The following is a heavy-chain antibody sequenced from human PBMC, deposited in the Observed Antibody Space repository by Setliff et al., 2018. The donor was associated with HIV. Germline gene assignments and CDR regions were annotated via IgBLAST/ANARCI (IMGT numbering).Heavy chain of an antibody. CDR1: GGSFSDYF. V-gene: IGHV4-34*01. CDR2: IYHSGST. CDR3: ARYGGNSFWFDP. D-gene: IGHD2-21*01. J-gene: IGHJ5*02. Sequence: SETLSLTCAVYGGSFSDYFWTWIRQPPGRGLEWIGEIYHSGSTYYNPSLKSRVTISVDTSKNQFSLKLSSVTAADTAVYYCARYGGNSFWFDPWGQGTLVTVSS.